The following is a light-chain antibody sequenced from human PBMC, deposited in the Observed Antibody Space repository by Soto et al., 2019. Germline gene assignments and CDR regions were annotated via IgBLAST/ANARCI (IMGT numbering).Light chain of an antibody. Sequence: DIQMTQSPSSLSASVGDRVTITCRASQGISNYLAWYQQKPGKVPKLLIYAASTLQSGVPSRFSGSGSGKDFTLTISCLKPEDVATYYCQKYSSAPRTFGQGTKVEIK. V-gene: IGKV1-27*01. CDR1: QGISNY. CDR3: QKYSSAPRT. J-gene: IGKJ1*01. CDR2: AAS.